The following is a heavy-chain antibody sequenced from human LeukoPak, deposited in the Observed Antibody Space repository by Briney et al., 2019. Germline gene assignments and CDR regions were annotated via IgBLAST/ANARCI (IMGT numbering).Heavy chain of an antibody. CDR3: AKNLLPFWSGHYYFDY. Sequence: GGSLRLSCAASGFTFSSYAMSWVRQAPGKGLEWVSAISGSGGSTYYADSVKGRFTISRDNSKNTLYLQMNSLRAEDTAVYYCAKNLLPFWSGHYYFDYWGQGTLVTVSS. J-gene: IGHJ4*02. CDR1: GFTFSSYA. D-gene: IGHD3-3*01. V-gene: IGHV3-23*01. CDR2: ISGSGGST.